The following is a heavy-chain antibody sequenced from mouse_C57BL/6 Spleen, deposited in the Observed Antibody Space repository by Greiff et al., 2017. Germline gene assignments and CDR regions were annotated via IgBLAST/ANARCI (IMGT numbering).Heavy chain of an antibody. CDR1: GFALTSYG. Sequence: QVHVKQSGPGLVQPSPSLSITCTVSGFALTSYGVHWVRQSPGKGLEWLGVIWRGGSTDYNAAFMSRLSITKDNSKTQVFFKMNSLQADDTAIYYCAKGGSTMVTTGSSFAYWGQGTLVTVSA. V-gene: IGHV2-5*01. J-gene: IGHJ3*01. D-gene: IGHD2-2*01. CDR2: IWRGGST. CDR3: AKGGSTMVTTGSSFAY.